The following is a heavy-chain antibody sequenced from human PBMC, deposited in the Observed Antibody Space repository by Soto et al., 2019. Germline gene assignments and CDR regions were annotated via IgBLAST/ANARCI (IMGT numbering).Heavy chain of an antibody. CDR1: GFTFSGDW. Sequence: EVQLVESGGGLVQPGGSLRLSCAASGFTFSGDWLSWVRQAPGKRLEWVANIKQDGSEQFYVDSVKGRFTISRDNAKNSLYLQMNSLRGEDTAVYYCAREAGWGQGTTVTVSS. CDR2: IKQDGSEQ. CDR3: AREAG. J-gene: IGHJ6*02. V-gene: IGHV3-7*05.